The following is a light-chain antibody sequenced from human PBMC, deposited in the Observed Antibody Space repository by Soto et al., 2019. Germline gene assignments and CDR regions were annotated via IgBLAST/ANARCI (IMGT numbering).Light chain of an antibody. CDR2: EVT. CDR3: SSLTSGSTRV. J-gene: IGLJ1*01. V-gene: IGLV2-14*01. Sequence: QSVLTQPASVSGSPGQSITISCTGTSSYVGGYDYVSWYQQHPDKAPKLIIYEVTDRPSGASSRFSGSKSGNTASLTISGLQAEDEADYYCSSLTSGSTRVFGTGTKVTVL. CDR1: SSYVGGYDY.